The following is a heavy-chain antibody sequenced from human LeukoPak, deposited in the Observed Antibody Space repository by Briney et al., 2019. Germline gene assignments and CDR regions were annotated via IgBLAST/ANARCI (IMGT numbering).Heavy chain of an antibody. Sequence: GGSLRLSCAASGFTFSSYEMNWVRQAPGKGLEWVSYISSSGSTIYYADSVKGRFTISRDNAKNSLYLQMNSLRAEDTAVYYCAREEVGATSDYWGQGTLVTVSS. CDR1: GFTFSSYE. CDR2: ISSSGSTI. CDR3: AREEVGATSDY. V-gene: IGHV3-48*03. J-gene: IGHJ4*02. D-gene: IGHD1-26*01.